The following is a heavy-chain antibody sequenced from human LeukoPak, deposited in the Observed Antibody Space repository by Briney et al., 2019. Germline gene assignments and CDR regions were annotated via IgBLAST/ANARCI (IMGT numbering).Heavy chain of an antibody. CDR1: GDSISSSSFF. J-gene: IGHJ4*02. CDR2: IYYSGST. CDR3: ARVGKYSSGWYVPQVRYFDY. D-gene: IGHD6-19*01. V-gene: IGHV4-39*07. Sequence: PSETLSLTCTVSGDSISSSSFFWGWIRQPPGKGLEWIGSIYYSGSTYYNPSLKSRVTISVDTSKNQFSLKLSSVTAADTAVYYCARVGKYSSGWYVPQVRYFDYWGQGTLVTVSS.